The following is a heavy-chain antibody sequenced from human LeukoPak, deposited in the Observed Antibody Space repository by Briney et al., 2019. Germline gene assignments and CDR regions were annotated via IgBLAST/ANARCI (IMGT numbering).Heavy chain of an antibody. D-gene: IGHD3-22*01. Sequence: GGSLRLSCAASGFTFSNAWMSWVRQAPGKGLEWVGRIKSKTDGGTTDYAAPVKGRFTISRDDSKNTLYLQMNSLKTEDTAVYYCTTGHDSSQGGTEYYYYYYMDVWGKGTTVTISS. CDR3: TTGHDSSQGGTEYYYYYYMDV. CDR2: IKSKTDGGTT. CDR1: GFTFSNAW. V-gene: IGHV3-15*01. J-gene: IGHJ6*03.